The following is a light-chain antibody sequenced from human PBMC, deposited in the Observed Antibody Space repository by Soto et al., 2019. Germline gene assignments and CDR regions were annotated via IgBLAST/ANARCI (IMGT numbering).Light chain of an antibody. J-gene: IGKJ2*01. CDR2: EAS. V-gene: IGKV1-5*03. CDR1: LSISSW. Sequence: DIQMTQSPSTLSSSVGDTVSITCRASLSISSWLAWYQQKPGTAPNRLLYEASNFTSEGPSRFSGSGSGTDFTLTINGLQPDDFATYYCQQYDRFPYSFGPGTRLEIK. CDR3: QQYDRFPYS.